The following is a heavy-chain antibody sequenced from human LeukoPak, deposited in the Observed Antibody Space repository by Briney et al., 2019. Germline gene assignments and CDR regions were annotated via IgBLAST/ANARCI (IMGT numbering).Heavy chain of an antibody. CDR1: GYTFTGYY. Sequence: GASVKVSCKASGYTFTGYYMHWVRQAPGQGLEWMGWINTNSGGTTYAQKFQGRVTMTRDTSITTAYMELSRLRSDDTAVYYCARGTTIFGVVIIRFDPWGQGTLVTVSS. D-gene: IGHD3-3*01. CDR3: ARGTTIFGVVIIRFDP. CDR2: INTNSGGT. J-gene: IGHJ5*02. V-gene: IGHV1-2*02.